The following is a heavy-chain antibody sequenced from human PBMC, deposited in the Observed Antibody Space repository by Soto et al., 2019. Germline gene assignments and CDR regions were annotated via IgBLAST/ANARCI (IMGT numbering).Heavy chain of an antibody. CDR3: VRPRPSGENYGMDV. CDR1: GLTVSHNY. Sequence: EAQLVESGGGLIQPGGSLRLSCVASGLTVSHNYMAWVRQAPEMGLEWVSILYTEGTTYYADSVKGRFTISRDSSKNTLFLQMDSLRAEDTAVYYCVRPRPSGENYGMDVWGQGTTVTVSS. V-gene: IGHV3-53*01. D-gene: IGHD3-16*01. CDR2: LYTEGTT. J-gene: IGHJ6*02.